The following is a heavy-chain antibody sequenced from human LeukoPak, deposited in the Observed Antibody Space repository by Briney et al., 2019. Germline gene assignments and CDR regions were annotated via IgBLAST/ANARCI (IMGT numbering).Heavy chain of an antibody. Sequence: SETLSLTCTVSGYSISSGYYWGWIRQPPGKGLEWIGSIYHSGSTYYKPSLKIRVTITVYTAKNQFSLKLSSVTATDAAVYYCARDPAAVAGTGVDYWGQGTLVTVSS. CDR1: GYSISSGYY. CDR2: IYHSGST. CDR3: ARDPAAVAGTGVDY. V-gene: IGHV4-38-2*02. J-gene: IGHJ4*02. D-gene: IGHD6-19*01.